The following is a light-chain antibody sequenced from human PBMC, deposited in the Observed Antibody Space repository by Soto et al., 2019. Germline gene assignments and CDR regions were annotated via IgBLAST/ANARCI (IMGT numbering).Light chain of an antibody. CDR3: QHYVTSLTT. CDR1: QSLSSNF. V-gene: IGKV3-20*01. Sequence: EIVLTQSPATLSLSPGERATLSCRASQSLSSNFLAWYQQKPGQAPRLLIFGASIRVTGIPDRFIGSGSGTDFTLTISRLEPEDFAVYYCQHYVTSLTTFGQGTKVDIK. J-gene: IGKJ1*01. CDR2: GAS.